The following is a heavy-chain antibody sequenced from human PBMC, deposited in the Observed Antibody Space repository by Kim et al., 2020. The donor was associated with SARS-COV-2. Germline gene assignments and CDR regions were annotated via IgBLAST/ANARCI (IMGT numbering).Heavy chain of an antibody. CDR2: IYYSGST. CDR1: GGSISSGGYY. D-gene: IGHD4-17*01. Sequence: SETLSLTCTVSGGSISSGGYYWNWIRQHPGKGLEWIGYIYYSGSTYYNPSLKSRVTISVDTSKNQFSLKLSSVTAADTAGYYCARGDDYGGKKPVDYWGQGTLVTVSS. CDR3: ARGDDYGGKKPVDY. J-gene: IGHJ4*02. V-gene: IGHV4-31*03.